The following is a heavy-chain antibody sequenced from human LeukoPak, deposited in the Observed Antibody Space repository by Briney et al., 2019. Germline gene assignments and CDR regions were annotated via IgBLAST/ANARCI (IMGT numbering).Heavy chain of an antibody. Sequence: SETLSLTCTVSGGSISSGDYYWGWIRQPPGKGLEWIGSIYYSGSTYYNPSLKSRVTISVDTSKNQFSLKLSSVTAADTAVYYCARQDRVLYLDYWGQGTLVTVSS. CDR3: ARQDRVLYLDY. J-gene: IGHJ4*02. CDR2: IYYSGST. D-gene: IGHD2-15*01. V-gene: IGHV4-39*01. CDR1: GGSISSGDYY.